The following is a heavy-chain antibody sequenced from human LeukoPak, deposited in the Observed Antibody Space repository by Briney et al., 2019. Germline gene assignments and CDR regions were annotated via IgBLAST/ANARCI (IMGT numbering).Heavy chain of an antibody. CDR1: GFTVSSNS. V-gene: IGHV3-53*01. CDR3: AELGITMIGGV. Sequence: GGSLRLSCTVSGFTVSSNSMSWVRQAPGKGLEWVSFIYSDNTHYSDSVKGRFTISRDNAKNSLYLQMNSLRAEDTAVYYCAELGITMIGGVWGKGTTVTVSS. D-gene: IGHD3-10*02. J-gene: IGHJ6*04. CDR2: IYSDNT.